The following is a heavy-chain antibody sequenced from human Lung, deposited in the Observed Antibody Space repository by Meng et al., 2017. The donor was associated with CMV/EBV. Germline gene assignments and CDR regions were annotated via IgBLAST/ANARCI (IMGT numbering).Heavy chain of an antibody. Sequence: GESXKISCAASGFTFSSNAISWVRQAPGKGLEWVSNISGSGGGTYYADSVKGQFTISRDNSKNTLYLQMDNLRADDTAVYYCARLSGSYSWYFDLWGRGSXVTVSS. D-gene: IGHD1-26*01. CDR3: ARLSGSYSWYFDL. CDR2: ISGSGGGT. J-gene: IGHJ2*01. CDR1: GFTFSSNA. V-gene: IGHV3-23*01.